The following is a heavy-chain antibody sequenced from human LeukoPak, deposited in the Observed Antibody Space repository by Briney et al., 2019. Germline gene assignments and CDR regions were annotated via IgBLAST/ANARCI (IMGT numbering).Heavy chain of an antibody. CDR3: AKDRGRYYDSSGYYWGYYFDS. D-gene: IGHD3-22*01. CDR2: IIGSGGST. CDR1: GFTFGTYA. J-gene: IGHJ4*02. V-gene: IGHV3-23*01. Sequence: GGSLRLSCAASGFTFGTYAVNWVRQAPGKGLEWVSTIIGSGGSTYYADSVKGRFTISRDNSRNTLYLQMSSLRAEDTAVYYCAKDRGRYYDSSGYYWGYYFDSWGQGILVTVST.